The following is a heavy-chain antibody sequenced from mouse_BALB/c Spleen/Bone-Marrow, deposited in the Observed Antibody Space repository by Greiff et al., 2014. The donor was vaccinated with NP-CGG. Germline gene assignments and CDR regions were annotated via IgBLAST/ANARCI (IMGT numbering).Heavy chain of an antibody. CDR1: GFTFSSYG. CDR3: ARQRGGGYDGFFAY. J-gene: IGHJ3*01. Sequence: EVQRVESGGALVKPGGSLKLSCAASGFTFSSYGMSWVRQTPDKRLEWVATISSGNGCTYYNDSVKGRLTISRDNAKNTLYLQMRSLTSEDSVMYYCARQRGGGYDGFFAYWGQGTLVTVSA. CDR2: ISSGNGCT. D-gene: IGHD2-2*01. V-gene: IGHV5-6*01.